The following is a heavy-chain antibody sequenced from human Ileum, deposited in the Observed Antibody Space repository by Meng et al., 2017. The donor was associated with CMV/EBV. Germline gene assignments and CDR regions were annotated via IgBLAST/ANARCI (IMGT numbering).Heavy chain of an antibody. J-gene: IGHJ4*02. D-gene: IGHD1-26*01. V-gene: IGHV1-8*01. Sequence: ASVKVSCKASGYTFTSYDINWVRQATGQGLEWMGWMNPNSGNTGYAQKFQGRVTMTRNTSISTAYMELSSLRSEDTAVYYCARAHTTVGATTDYWGQGTLVTVSS. CDR1: GYTFTSYD. CDR3: ARAHTTVGATTDY. CDR2: MNPNSGNT.